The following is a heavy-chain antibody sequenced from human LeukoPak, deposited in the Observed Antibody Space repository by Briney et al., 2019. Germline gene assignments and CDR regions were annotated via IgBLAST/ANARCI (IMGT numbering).Heavy chain of an antibody. V-gene: IGHV3-7*01. D-gene: IGHD3-3*01. CDR2: INLDGRQR. CDR3: ARDTDDFQGLDI. Sequence: GGSLRLSCVVSGFTFSNYWMSWVRQAPGKGLEWVANINLDGRQRFYVDPVKGRFTISRASTENSLYLQMSSLRVEDTAVYYCARDTDDFQGLDIWGQGTVVTVSS. J-gene: IGHJ3*02. CDR1: GFTFSNYW.